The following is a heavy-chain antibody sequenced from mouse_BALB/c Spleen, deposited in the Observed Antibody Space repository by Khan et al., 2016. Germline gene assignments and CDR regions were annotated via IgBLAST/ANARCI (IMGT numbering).Heavy chain of an antibody. V-gene: IGHV14-3*02. CDR2: IDPANGNT. CDR3: ARSPYDYDVGFAY. Sequence: VQLQQPGAELVKPGASVKLSCTASGFNIKDTYMHWVKQRPEQGLEWIGRIDPANGNTKYDPKFQGKATITADTSSNTAYLQLSSLLSEDTAVYYCARSPYDYDVGFAYWGQGTLVTVSA. D-gene: IGHD2-4*01. J-gene: IGHJ3*01. CDR1: GFNIKDTY.